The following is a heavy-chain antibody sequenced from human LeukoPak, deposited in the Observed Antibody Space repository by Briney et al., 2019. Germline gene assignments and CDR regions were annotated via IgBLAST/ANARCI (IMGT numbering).Heavy chain of an antibody. Sequence: ASVKVSCKASGYTFTSYGISWVRQAPGQGLEGMGWISAYNGNTNYAQKLQGRVTMTTDTSTSTAYMELRSLRSDDTAVYYCARDPPYSSGRNNWFDPWGQGTLVTVSS. J-gene: IGHJ5*02. V-gene: IGHV1-18*01. CDR1: GYTFTSYG. CDR2: ISAYNGNT. CDR3: ARDPPYSSGRNNWFDP. D-gene: IGHD6-19*01.